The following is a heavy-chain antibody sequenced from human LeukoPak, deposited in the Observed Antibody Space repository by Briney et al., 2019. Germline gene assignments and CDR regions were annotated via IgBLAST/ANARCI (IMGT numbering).Heavy chain of an antibody. CDR3: ARDLGVEGYGPGY. J-gene: IGHJ4*02. D-gene: IGHD3-10*01. CDR1: GDTLSGYW. Sequence: GGSLRLSCVASGDTLSGYWMTWVRQAPGKGLEWVANIKKDGSEKYYVDPVKGRFTISRDNAKNSLYLQMNSLRAEDTAVYYCARDLGVEGYGPGYWSQGTLVTVSS. V-gene: IGHV3-7*03. CDR2: IKKDGSEK.